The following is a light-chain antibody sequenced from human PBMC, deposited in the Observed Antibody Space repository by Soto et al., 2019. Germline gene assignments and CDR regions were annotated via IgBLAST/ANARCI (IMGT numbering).Light chain of an antibody. V-gene: IGLV2-8*01. CDR1: SSDVGGYNY. Sequence: QSVLTQPPSASGSPGQSVTISCTGTSSDVGGYNYVSWYQQHPGKAPKLMIYEVSKRPSGVPDRFSGSKSGNTASLTVSGLQAEDEADYYCSSXAGSLYVFGTGTKVTVL. J-gene: IGLJ1*01. CDR2: EVS. CDR3: SSXAGSLYV.